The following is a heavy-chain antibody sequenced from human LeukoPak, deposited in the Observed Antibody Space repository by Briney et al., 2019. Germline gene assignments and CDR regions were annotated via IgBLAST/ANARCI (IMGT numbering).Heavy chain of an antibody. V-gene: IGHV3-21*01. CDR1: GFTFSSYS. CDR2: ISSSSSYM. Sequence: GGSLRLSCAASGFTFSSYSMNWVRQAPGKGLEWVSSISSSSSYMYYADSVKGRFTISRDNAKNSLYLQMNSLRAEDTAVYYCASVGGPSGSYYYWGQGTLVTVSS. CDR3: ASVGGPSGSYYY. J-gene: IGHJ4*02. D-gene: IGHD1-26*01.